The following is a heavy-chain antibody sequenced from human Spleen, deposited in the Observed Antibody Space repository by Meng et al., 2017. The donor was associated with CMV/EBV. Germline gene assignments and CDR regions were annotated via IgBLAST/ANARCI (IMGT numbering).Heavy chain of an antibody. CDR1: GDSISGSNYF. Sequence: GGSLRLSCAVSGDSISGSNYFWGWVRQPPGKGLEWVSYISSSGSTIYYADSVKGRFTISRDNAKNSLYLQMNSLRAEDTAVYYCARRMRAEVLAFDIWGQGTMVTVSS. J-gene: IGHJ3*02. CDR2: ISSSGSTI. CDR3: ARRMRAEVLAFDI. V-gene: IGHV3-11*04. D-gene: IGHD4/OR15-4a*01.